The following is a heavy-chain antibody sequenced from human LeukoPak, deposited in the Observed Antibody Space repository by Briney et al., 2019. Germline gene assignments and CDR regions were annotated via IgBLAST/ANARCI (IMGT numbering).Heavy chain of an antibody. Sequence: PSETLSLTCTVSGGSISSGSYYWSWIRQPAGKGLEWIGYIYYSGSTNYNPSLKSRVTISVDTSKNQFSLKLTSVTAADTAVYYCARQTGSGLFILPGGQGTLVTVSS. CDR3: ARQTGSGLFILP. D-gene: IGHD3/OR15-3a*01. CDR1: GGSISSGSYY. CDR2: IYYSGST. V-gene: IGHV4-61*10. J-gene: IGHJ4*02.